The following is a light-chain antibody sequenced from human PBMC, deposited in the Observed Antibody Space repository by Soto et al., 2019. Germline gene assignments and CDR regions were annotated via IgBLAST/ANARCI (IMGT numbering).Light chain of an antibody. Sequence: QTVVTQEPSFSVSPGGTVTLTCGFSSGSVSTSYYTSWYQQTPGQAPRTLIYSTNTRSSGVPDRFSGSILGNKAALTITGAQADDESNYPCVLYRDSGIWVFVGGTKLTV. J-gene: IGLJ3*02. V-gene: IGLV8-61*01. CDR1: SGSVSTSYY. CDR2: STN. CDR3: VLYRDSGIWV.